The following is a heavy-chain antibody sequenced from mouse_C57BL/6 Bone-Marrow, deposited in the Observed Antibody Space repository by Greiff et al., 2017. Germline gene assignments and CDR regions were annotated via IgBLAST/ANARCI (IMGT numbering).Heavy chain of an antibody. Sequence: DVQLQESGGGLVQPGGSLKLSCAASGFTFSDAWMDWVRQSPEKGLEWVAEISNKANNHDSYDAVSVKGSFTISRDDSKSSVYQQMNSLRAEDTGIYYYTRGGDDYDYGAYYFDYWGQGTTLTVSS. CDR1: GFTFSDAW. CDR2: ISNKANNHDS. J-gene: IGHJ2*01. CDR3: TRGGDDYDYGAYYFDY. V-gene: IGHV6-6*01. D-gene: IGHD2-4*01.